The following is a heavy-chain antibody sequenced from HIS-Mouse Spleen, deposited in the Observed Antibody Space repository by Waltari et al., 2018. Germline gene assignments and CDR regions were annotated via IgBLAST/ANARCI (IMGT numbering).Heavy chain of an antibody. J-gene: IGHJ4*02. V-gene: IGHV4-34*01. CDR3: ARGPIAAADTRYFDY. Sequence: QVQLQQWGAGLLKPSETLSLTCAVYGGSFSGYYWSWIRQPPGKGLEWIGEINQSGSTNYNPSLKSRVTISVDTSKNQFSLKLSSVTAADTAVYYCARGPIAAADTRYFDYWGQGTLVTVSS. D-gene: IGHD6-13*01. CDR1: GGSFSGYY. CDR2: INQSGST.